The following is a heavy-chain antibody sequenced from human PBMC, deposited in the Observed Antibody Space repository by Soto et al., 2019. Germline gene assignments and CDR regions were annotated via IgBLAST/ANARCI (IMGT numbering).Heavy chain of an antibody. CDR3: ARDLYCSSTSCYFSGMDV. J-gene: IGHJ6*02. CDR2: ISSSSSYI. V-gene: IGHV3-21*01. CDR1: GFTFSSYS. Sequence: PGGSLRLSCAASGFTFSSYSMNWVRQAPGKGLEWVSSISSSSSYIYYADSVKGRFTISRDNAKNSMYLQMNSLRAEDTAVYYCARDLYCSSTSCYFSGMDVWGQGTTLTVSS. D-gene: IGHD2-2*01.